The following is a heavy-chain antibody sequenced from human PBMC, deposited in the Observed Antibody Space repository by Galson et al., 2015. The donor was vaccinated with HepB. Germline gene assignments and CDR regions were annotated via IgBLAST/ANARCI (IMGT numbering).Heavy chain of an antibody. CDR1: GGSISSSTYY. D-gene: IGHD5-12*01. Sequence: SETLSLTCTVSGGSISSSTYYWGWIRQPPGKGLEWIGSIYYSGSTYYNPSLKSRVTIAVETSKNQFSLKLSSVTAADTAVYYCAREGGRDIVAKAGFDYWGQETLGSVTS. CDR2: IYYSGST. V-gene: IGHV4-39*07. CDR3: AREGGRDIVAKAGFDY. J-gene: IGHJ4*02.